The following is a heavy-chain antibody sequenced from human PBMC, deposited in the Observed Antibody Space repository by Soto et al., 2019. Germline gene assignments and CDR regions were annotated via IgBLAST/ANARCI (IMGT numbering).Heavy chain of an antibody. V-gene: IGHV3-23*01. CDR3: AYSSTPFDY. Sequence: GGSLRLSCAVSGFPFSSSAMNWVRQAPGEGLEWVSVISHNGLDTYYADSVRGRFTISRDNSKNTLYLQMNSLRAEDTAVYYCAYSSTPFDYWGQGTLVTVSS. CDR1: GFPFSSSA. D-gene: IGHD6-13*01. J-gene: IGHJ4*02. CDR2: ISHNGLDT.